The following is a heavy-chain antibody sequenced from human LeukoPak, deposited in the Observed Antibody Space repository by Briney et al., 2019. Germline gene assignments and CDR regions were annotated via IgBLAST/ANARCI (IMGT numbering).Heavy chain of an antibody. CDR3: ARDGGNNSWYGMDV. CDR1: GFTVSSNY. V-gene: IGHV3-66*01. D-gene: IGHD4-23*01. CDR2: IYRVGST. Sequence: GGSLRLSSAPYGFTVSSNYMSWVRQAPGKGMEWVSIIYRVGSTFYADSVEGRFTISRDNSKNTLYLQMNSLRVEDTAIYYCARDGGNNSWYGMDVWGQGTTVTVSS. J-gene: IGHJ6*02.